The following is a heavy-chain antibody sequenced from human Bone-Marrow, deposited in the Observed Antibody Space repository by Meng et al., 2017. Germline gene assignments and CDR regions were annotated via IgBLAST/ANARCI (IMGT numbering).Heavy chain of an antibody. V-gene: IGHV1-3*01. Sequence: QVQRVQSGAEGKKPGAEVKVACKASGYTFTTYAMHWVRRAPGQGLEWMGWINAGNGNRKYSQKFLGRVTITRDTSASTAYMELSSLRSEDTAVYYCAREADGATFDYWGQGTLVPVSS. CDR2: INAGNGNR. D-gene: IGHD1-26*01. CDR1: GYTFTTYA. CDR3: AREADGATFDY. J-gene: IGHJ4*02.